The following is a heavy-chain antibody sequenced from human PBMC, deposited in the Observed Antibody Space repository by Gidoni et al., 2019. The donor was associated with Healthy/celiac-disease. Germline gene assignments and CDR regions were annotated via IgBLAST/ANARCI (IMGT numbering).Heavy chain of an antibody. CDR2: SYHSGST. J-gene: IGHJ4*02. D-gene: IGHD3-10*02. V-gene: IGHV4-38-2*02. CDR3: ARDRGYYVSDY. CDR1: GYSISSGYY. Sequence: QVQLQESGPGLVKPSETLSLTCTVSGYSISSGYYWGWIRQPPGKGLEWIGSSYHSGSTYYNPSLKSRVTISVDTSKNQFSLKLSSVTAADTAVYYCARDRGYYVSDYWGQGTLVTVSS.